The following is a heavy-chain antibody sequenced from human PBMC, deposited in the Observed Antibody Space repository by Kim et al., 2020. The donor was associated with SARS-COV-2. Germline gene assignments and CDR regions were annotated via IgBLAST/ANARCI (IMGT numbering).Heavy chain of an antibody. CDR1: GGSISSGDYY. CDR2: IYYSGST. V-gene: IGHV4-30-4*01. Sequence: SETLSLTCTVSGGSISSGDYYWSWIRQPPGKGLEWIGYIYYSGSTYYNPSLKSRVTISVDTSKNQFSLKLSSVTAADTAVYYCARDLRVGGYSSYYFDYWGQGTLVTVSS. CDR3: ARDLRVGGYSSYYFDY. D-gene: IGHD2-21*01. J-gene: IGHJ4*02.